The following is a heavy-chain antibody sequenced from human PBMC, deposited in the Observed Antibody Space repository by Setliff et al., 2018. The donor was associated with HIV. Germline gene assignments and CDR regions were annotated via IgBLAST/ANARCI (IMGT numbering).Heavy chain of an antibody. CDR2: IYYSGST. Sequence: SETLSLTCTVSGGSISSHYWSWIRQPPGKGLEWIGSIYYSGSTNYNPSLKRRVTISVDTSKNQFSLQLSSVTAADTAVYYCARGGTVLPPGAFDIWGQGTMVTVSS. CDR1: GGSISSHY. V-gene: IGHV4-59*11. J-gene: IGHJ3*02. CDR3: ARGGTVLPPGAFDI. D-gene: IGHD2-15*01.